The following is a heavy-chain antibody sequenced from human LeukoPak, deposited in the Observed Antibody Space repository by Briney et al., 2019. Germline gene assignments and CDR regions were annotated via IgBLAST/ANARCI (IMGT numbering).Heavy chain of an antibody. V-gene: IGHV3-48*01. Sequence: GGSLRLSCAASGFTFSSYSMNWVRQAPGKGLEWVSYISSSSSTIYYADSVKGRFTISRDNAKNSLYLQMNSLRAEDTAVYYCAFWTELLQSRAFDIWGQGTMVTVSS. CDR3: AFWTELLQSRAFDI. CDR1: GFTFSSYS. J-gene: IGHJ3*02. D-gene: IGHD1-26*01. CDR2: ISSSSSTI.